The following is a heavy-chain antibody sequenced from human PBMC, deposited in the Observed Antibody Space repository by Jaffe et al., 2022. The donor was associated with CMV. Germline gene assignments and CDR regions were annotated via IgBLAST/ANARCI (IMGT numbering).Heavy chain of an antibody. CDR3: ARDRLVAASSFDY. J-gene: IGHJ4*02. V-gene: IGHV3-33*01. CDR2: IWYDGSNK. Sequence: QVQLVESGGGVVQPGRSLRLSCAASGFTFSSYGMHWVRQAPGKGLEWVAVIWYDGSNKYYADSVKGRFTISRDNSKNTLYLQMNSLRAEDTAVYYCARDRLVAASSFDYWGQGTLVTVSS. CDR1: GFTFSSYG. D-gene: IGHD6-13*01.